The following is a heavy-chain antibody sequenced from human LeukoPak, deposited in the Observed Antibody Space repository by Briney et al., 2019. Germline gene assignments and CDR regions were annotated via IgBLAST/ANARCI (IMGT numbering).Heavy chain of an antibody. D-gene: IGHD4-17*01. CDR1: GSTFTFYA. CDR2: ISGSGGST. CDR3: AKWDGDLYYYYYMDV. J-gene: IGHJ6*03. V-gene: IGHV3-23*01. Sequence: GGSLRLSCAASGSTFTFYAMSWVRQAPGKGLEWVSVISGSGGSTYYADSVKGRFTISRDNSKNTLYLQMDSLIAEDTAVYYCAKWDGDLYYYYYMDVWGKGTTVTVSS.